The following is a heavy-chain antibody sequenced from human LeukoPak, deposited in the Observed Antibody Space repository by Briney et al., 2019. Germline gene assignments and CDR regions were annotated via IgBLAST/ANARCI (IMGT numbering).Heavy chain of an antibody. Sequence: PSETLSLTCAVYGGSFSGYYWSWIRQPPGKGLEWIGEINHSGSTNYNPSLKSRVTMSVDTSKNQFSLKLSSVTAADTAVYYCAGVYSSSPISGYYMDVWGKGTTVTVSS. J-gene: IGHJ6*03. CDR1: GGSFSGYY. CDR3: AGVYSSSPISGYYMDV. V-gene: IGHV4-34*01. D-gene: IGHD6-6*01. CDR2: INHSGST.